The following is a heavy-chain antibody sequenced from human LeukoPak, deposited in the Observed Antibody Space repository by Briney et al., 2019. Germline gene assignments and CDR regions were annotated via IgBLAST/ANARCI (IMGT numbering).Heavy chain of an antibody. CDR1: GGSFSGYY. CDR3: ARGPHYDFWSGYSSGMDV. V-gene: IGHV4-34*01. Sequence: SETLSLTCAVYGGSFSGYYWSWIRQPPGKGLEWIGEINHSGSTNYNPSLKSRVTISVDTSKNQFSLKLSSVTAADTAVYYGARGPHYDFWSGYSSGMDVWGQGTTVTVSS. CDR2: INHSGST. D-gene: IGHD3-3*01. J-gene: IGHJ6*02.